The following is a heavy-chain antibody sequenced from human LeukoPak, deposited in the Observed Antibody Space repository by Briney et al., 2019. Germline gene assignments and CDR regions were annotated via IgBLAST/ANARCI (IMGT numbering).Heavy chain of an antibody. CDR3: ARGSSSWQDIYYFDY. CDR1: GYSISSGYY. Sequence: SETLSLTCTVSGYSISSGYYWGWIRQPPGKGLEWIGSIYHSGSTYYNPSLKSRVTISVDTSKNQFSLKLSSVTAADTAVYYCARGSSSWQDIYYFDYWGQGTLVTVSS. V-gene: IGHV4-38-2*02. CDR2: IYHSGST. J-gene: IGHJ4*02. D-gene: IGHD6-13*01.